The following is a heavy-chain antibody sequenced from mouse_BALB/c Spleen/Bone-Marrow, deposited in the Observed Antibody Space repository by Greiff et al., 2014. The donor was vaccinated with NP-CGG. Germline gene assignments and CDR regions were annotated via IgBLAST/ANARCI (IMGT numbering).Heavy chain of an antibody. J-gene: IGHJ4*01. D-gene: IGHD1-1*02. V-gene: IGHV1S81*02. CDR2: INPSNGGT. Sequence: QVTLKESGAELVKPGASVKLSCKASGYTFTSYYMYWVKQRPGQGLEWIGEINPSNGGTNFNEKFKSKATLTVDKSSSTAYMQLSSLTSEDSAVYYCTLWCYAMDYWGQGTSVTVSS. CDR3: TLWCYAMDY. CDR1: GYTFTSYY.